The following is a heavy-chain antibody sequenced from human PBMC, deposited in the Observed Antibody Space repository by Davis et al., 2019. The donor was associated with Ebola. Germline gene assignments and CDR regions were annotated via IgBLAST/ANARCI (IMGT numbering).Heavy chain of an antibody. CDR1: GFTFSSYA. Sequence: GESLKISCAASGFTFSSYAMHWVRQAPGKGLEWVAVISYDGSNKYYADSVKGRFTISRDNSKNTLYLQMNSLRAEDTAVYYCARDSGKWELLGGVDYWGQGTLVTVSS. V-gene: IGHV3-30-3*01. D-gene: IGHD1-26*01. J-gene: IGHJ4*02. CDR3: ARDSGKWELLGGVDY. CDR2: ISYDGSNK.